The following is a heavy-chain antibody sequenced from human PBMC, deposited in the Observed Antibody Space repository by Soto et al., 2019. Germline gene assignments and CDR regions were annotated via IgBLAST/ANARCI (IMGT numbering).Heavy chain of an antibody. CDR2: FYYSGST. D-gene: IGHD2-2*01. CDR3: ARLGGYCTITSCYGYYGMDV. V-gene: IGHV4-39*01. J-gene: IGHJ6*02. Sequence: PSETLSLTCTVSGGSISSGPYSWGWIRQPPGKGLEWIGTFYYSGSTNYNTSLESRVTISVDTSKNQISLKVSTVTAANKAVNYCARLGGYCTITSCYGYYGMDVWGQGTTVTVSS. CDR1: GGSISSGPYS.